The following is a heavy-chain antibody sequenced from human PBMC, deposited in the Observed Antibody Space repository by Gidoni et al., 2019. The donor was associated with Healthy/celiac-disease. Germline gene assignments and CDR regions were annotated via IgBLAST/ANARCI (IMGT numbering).Heavy chain of an antibody. CDR3: ERGGSEWQRPRDNWFDP. D-gene: IGHD5-12*01. CDR2: INTNTGNP. V-gene: IGHV7-4-1*02. J-gene: IGHJ5*02. CDR1: GYTYTSYA. Sequence: QFHLVQSGSELKTSCASLKVSCKSSGYTYTSYAMNWVRQATGQGPEWMWWINTNTGNPTYAQDFTGRVVFSLDTAVSTEYQQISSLKAEDTAVYYGERGGSEWQRPRDNWFDPWGQGTLVTVSS.